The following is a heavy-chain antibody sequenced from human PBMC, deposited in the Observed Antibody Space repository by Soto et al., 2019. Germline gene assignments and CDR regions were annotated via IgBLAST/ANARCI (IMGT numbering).Heavy chain of an antibody. CDR2: IYYSGST. J-gene: IGHJ4*02. V-gene: IGHV4-61*08. CDR3: ARVPYGGSWYKWGFDY. D-gene: IGHD6-13*01. CDR1: GGSVSSGDYY. Sequence: KTSETLSLTCTVSGGSVSSGDYYWSWIRQPPGKGLEWIGNIYYSGSTNYNPSLKSRATISVDTSKNQFSLKVSSVTAADTAVYYCARVPYGGSWYKWGFDYWGQGTLVTVSS.